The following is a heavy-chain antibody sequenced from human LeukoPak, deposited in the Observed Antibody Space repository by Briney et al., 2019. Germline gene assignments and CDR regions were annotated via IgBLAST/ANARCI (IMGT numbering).Heavy chain of an antibody. J-gene: IGHJ5*02. Sequence: GRSLRLSCAASGFTFSSYAMHWVRQAPGKGLEWVAVISYDGSNKYYADSVKGRFTISRDNSKNTLYLQMNSLRAEDTAVYYCAKDWIWFGDFGENWFDPWGQGTLVTVSS. CDR3: AKDWIWFGDFGENWFDP. D-gene: IGHD3-10*01. CDR2: ISYDGSNK. CDR1: GFTFSSYA. V-gene: IGHV3-30*04.